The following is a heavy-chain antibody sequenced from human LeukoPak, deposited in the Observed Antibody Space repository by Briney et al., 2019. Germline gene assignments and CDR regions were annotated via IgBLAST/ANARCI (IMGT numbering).Heavy chain of an antibody. V-gene: IGHV3-48*02. J-gene: IGHJ3*02. CDR1: GFTSSDYS. D-gene: IGHD4-11*01. CDR3: ARPQYGAFDI. CDR2: ISGSSGTI. Sequence: GGSLRLSCAASGFTSSDYSMNWVRQAPGKGLEWISYISGSSGTIYYAASVKGRLTISRDSASNSLYLQMNSLRDEDTAVYYCARPQYGAFDIWGQGTMVTVSS.